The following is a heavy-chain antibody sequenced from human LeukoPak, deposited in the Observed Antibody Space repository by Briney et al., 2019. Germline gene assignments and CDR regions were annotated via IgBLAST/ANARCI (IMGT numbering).Heavy chain of an antibody. D-gene: IGHD4-17*01. CDR1: GFSLSDYS. J-gene: IGHJ2*01. CDR3: ARGGDYGDSHVHWYFDL. Sequence: GGSLRLSCAASGFSLSDYSLNWVRQAPGKGLEWVSFISSTSSYIYYADSVKGRFTISRDNAKNSLYLQMNSLRGEDTAVYYCARGGDYGDSHVHWYFDLWGRGSLVTVSS. CDR2: ISSTSSYI. V-gene: IGHV3-21*01.